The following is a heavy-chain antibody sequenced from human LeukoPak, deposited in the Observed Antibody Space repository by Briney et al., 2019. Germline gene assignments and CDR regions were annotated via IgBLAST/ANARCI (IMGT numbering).Heavy chain of an antibody. Sequence: GGSLRLSCAASAFSLNTYNMNWVRQDPGKGLEWVSSISYTGTYIYYADSVKGRFTISRDNAQNSLYLQMNSLRAEDTAVYYCVRDRGSYRPIDYWGQGTLVTVSP. V-gene: IGHV3-21*04. D-gene: IGHD1-26*01. CDR3: VRDRGSYRPIDY. J-gene: IGHJ4*02. CDR2: ISYTGTYI. CDR1: AFSLNTYN.